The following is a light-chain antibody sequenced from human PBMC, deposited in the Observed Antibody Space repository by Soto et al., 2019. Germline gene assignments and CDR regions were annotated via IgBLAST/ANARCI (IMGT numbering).Light chain of an antibody. CDR3: CSYAGSSTWMV. V-gene: IGLV2-23*01. Sequence: QSVLTQPASVSGSPGQSITISCTGTSSDIGSYNLVSWYQQHPGKAPKLIIYEGSKRPSGVSNRFSGSKSGNTASLTISGLQAEDETHYYCCSYAGSSTWMVFGGGTKVTVL. CDR1: SSDIGSYNL. CDR2: EGS. J-gene: IGLJ2*01.